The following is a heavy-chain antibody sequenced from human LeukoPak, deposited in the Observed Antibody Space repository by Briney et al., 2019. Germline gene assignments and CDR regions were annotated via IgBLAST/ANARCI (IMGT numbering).Heavy chain of an antibody. CDR3: AKGSSAYYHAIDY. CDR1: GFTVSGYY. V-gene: IGHV3-23*01. D-gene: IGHD3-22*01. Sequence: GGSLRLSCAASGFTVSGYYMSWVRQAPGKGLEWVSAVTGSGGSTYYADSVKGRFTISRDNSKNTLYLQMNSLRAEDTAVYYCAKGSSAYYHAIDYWGQGTLVTVSS. J-gene: IGHJ4*02. CDR2: VTGSGGST.